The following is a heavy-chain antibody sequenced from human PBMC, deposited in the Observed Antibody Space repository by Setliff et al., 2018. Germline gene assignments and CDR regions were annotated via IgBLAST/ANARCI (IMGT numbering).Heavy chain of an antibody. CDR2: IYPGDSDT. D-gene: IGHD3-22*01. J-gene: IGHJ6*02. Sequence: GESLKISCQGSGYSFTSYWIGWVRQMPGKGLEWMGIIYPGDSDTRYSPSFQGQVTISADKSISTAYRQWSSLKASDTAMYYCARYDSSGYHYYYGMDVWGQGTTVTVSS. V-gene: IGHV5-51*01. CDR3: ARYDSSGYHYYYGMDV. CDR1: GYSFTSYW.